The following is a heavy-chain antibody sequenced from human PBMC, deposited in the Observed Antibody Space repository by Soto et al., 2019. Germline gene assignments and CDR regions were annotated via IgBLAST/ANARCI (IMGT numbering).Heavy chain of an antibody. J-gene: IGHJ5*02. D-gene: IGHD3-10*01. CDR2: IYYIGSP. V-gene: IGHV4-31*03. CDR1: GGSITSGAYY. Sequence: QVQLQESGPGLVKPSQTLSLTCTVSGGSITSGAYYWNWIRQHPGKGLEWIGYIYYIGSPYYNPSLKSRLTISVDTSENQLSLKLTSVTAADTAVYYCARGGPGFGELRWFDPWGQGTLVTVSS. CDR3: ARGGPGFGELRWFDP.